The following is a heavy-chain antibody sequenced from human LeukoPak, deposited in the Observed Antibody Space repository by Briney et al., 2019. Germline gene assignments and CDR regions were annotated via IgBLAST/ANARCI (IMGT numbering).Heavy chain of an antibody. Sequence: GGSLRLSCAASGFTFSRYEMEWVRQAPGKGLAWVSYISRSGGTIYYADSVKGRFTISRDNAKNSLYLQMNSLRAEDTAVYYCAKGDSSGYHNDYWRQGTLVTVSS. D-gene: IGHD3-22*01. CDR2: ISRSGGTI. V-gene: IGHV3-48*03. CDR1: GFTFSRYE. CDR3: AKGDSSGYHNDY. J-gene: IGHJ4*02.